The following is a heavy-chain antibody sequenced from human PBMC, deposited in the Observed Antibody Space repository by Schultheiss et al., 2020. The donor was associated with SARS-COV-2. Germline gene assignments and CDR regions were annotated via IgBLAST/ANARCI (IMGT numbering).Heavy chain of an antibody. CDR2: ISAYNGNT. J-gene: IGHJ5*02. CDR1: GYTFTNYD. Sequence: ASVKVSCKASGYTFTNYDINWVRQATGQGLEWMGWISAYNGNTNYAQKLQGRVTMTTDTSTSTAYMELSSLRSEDTAVYYCARDQSAVAVGENWFDPWGQGTLVTVSS. D-gene: IGHD6-19*01. CDR3: ARDQSAVAVGENWFDP. V-gene: IGHV1-18*01.